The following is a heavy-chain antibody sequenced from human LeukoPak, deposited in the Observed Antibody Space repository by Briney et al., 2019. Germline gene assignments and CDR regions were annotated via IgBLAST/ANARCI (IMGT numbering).Heavy chain of an antibody. CDR3: AREYLVGYSSSWHSGWFDP. V-gene: IGHV1-46*01. Sequence: ASVTVSFKASGYTFTTYYMHWVRQAPGQGREWMGAIKPSGGRTSYAQEFQDRVTMTWDMSTSTVYMDLSSLRSEDTAVYYCAREYLVGYSSSWHSGWFDPWGQGTLVTVSS. CDR2: IKPSGGRT. CDR1: GYTFTTYY. J-gene: IGHJ5*02. D-gene: IGHD6-13*01.